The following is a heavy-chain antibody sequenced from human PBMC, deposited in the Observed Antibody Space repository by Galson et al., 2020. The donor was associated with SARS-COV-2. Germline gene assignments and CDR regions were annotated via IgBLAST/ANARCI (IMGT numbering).Heavy chain of an antibody. CDR2: INHGGNT. Sequence: SETLSLTCTLSGGSISGYYWSWIRQPPGKGLEWIGEINHGGNTNYSPSLKSRVTISVDTSKNQYSLKLTSVTAADTAVYYCARGLGEPRQYYDFYMDVWGKGTTVTVSS. V-gene: IGHV4-34*01. J-gene: IGHJ6*03. CDR3: ARGLGEPRQYYDFYMDV. CDR1: GGSISGYY. D-gene: IGHD1-26*01.